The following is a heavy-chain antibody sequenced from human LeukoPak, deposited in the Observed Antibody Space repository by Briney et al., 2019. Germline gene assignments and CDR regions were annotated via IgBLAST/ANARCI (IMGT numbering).Heavy chain of an antibody. J-gene: IGHJ4*02. D-gene: IGHD2-2*02. CDR2: IYYSGST. CDR1: GGSISSGDYY. V-gene: IGHV4-30-4*01. Sequence: SETLSLTCSVSGGSISSGDYYWSWIRQPPGKGLEWIGYIYYSGSTYYNPSLKSRVTISVDTSKNQFSLKLSSVTAADTAVYYCARGGGYCSRTSCYTFDYWGQGTLVTVSP. CDR3: ARGGGYCSRTSCYTFDY.